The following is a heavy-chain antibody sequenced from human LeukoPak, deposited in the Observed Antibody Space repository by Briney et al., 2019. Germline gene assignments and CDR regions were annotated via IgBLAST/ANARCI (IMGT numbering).Heavy chain of an antibody. Sequence: GGSLRLSCVASGFTFSNYWMQWVRQVPGKGLVWVSRLDGDGTNIIYADSVKGRFTISRDNAENTLYLQMNSLRAEDTALYYCARSQSGVFDVWGQGTMVTVSS. D-gene: IGHD2-8*01. CDR2: LDGDGTNI. J-gene: IGHJ3*01. CDR1: GFTFSNYW. CDR3: ARSQSGVFDV. V-gene: IGHV3-74*01.